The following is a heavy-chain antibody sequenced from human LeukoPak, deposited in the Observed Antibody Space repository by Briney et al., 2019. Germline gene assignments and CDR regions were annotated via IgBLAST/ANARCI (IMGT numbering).Heavy chain of an antibody. D-gene: IGHD1-26*01. CDR1: GFTFSSFA. CDR3: ARDAGGAFYWYFDL. V-gene: IGHV3-30-3*01. Sequence: GGSLRLSCGASGFTFSSFAMHWVRQAPGKGREWLAVISYDGSNDYYAGSLKGRFTMSRDNSRNTLYLQIKSLRPDDTAVYYCARDAGGAFYWYFDLWGRGTQVTVSS. J-gene: IGHJ2*01. CDR2: ISYDGSND.